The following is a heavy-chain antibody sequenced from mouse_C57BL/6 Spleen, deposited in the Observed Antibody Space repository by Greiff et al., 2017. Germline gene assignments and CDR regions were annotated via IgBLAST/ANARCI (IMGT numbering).Heavy chain of an antibody. CDR2: IYPRSGNT. D-gene: IGHD2-3*01. CDR3: ARNDDGYYGAY. CDR1: GYTFTSYG. V-gene: IGHV1-81*01. J-gene: IGHJ3*01. Sequence: QVQLQQSGAELARPGASVKLSCKASGYTFTSYGISWVKQRPGQGLEWIGEIYPRSGNTYYNEKFKGKATLTADKSSSTAYMELRSLTSEDSAVYFCARNDDGYYGAYWGQGTLVTVSA.